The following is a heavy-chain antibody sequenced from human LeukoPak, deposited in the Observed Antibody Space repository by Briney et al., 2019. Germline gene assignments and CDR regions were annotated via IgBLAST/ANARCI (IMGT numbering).Heavy chain of an antibody. V-gene: IGHV4-31*03. Sequence: PSQTLSLTCTVSGGSISSGGYYWSWIRQHPGKGLEWIGYIYYSGSTYYNPSLKSRVTISVDTSKNQFSLKLSSVTAADTAVYYCARAHSSRYFDSHYYYGMDVWGQGTTVTVSS. D-gene: IGHD3-9*01. CDR2: IYYSGST. CDR3: ARAHSSRYFDSHYYYGMDV. J-gene: IGHJ6*02. CDR1: GGSISSGGYY.